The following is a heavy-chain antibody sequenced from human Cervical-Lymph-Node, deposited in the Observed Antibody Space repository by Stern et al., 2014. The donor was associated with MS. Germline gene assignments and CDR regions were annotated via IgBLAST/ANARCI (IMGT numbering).Heavy chain of an antibody. D-gene: IGHD6-13*01. CDR1: GGSISSGGYY. J-gene: IGHJ4*02. Sequence: QVQLQESGPGLVKPSQTLSLTCTVSGGSISSGGYYWSWIRQHPGKGLEGVGYIYYSGSTYYNPSLKSRVTISVDTSKNQFSLKLSSVTAADTAVYYCARSSPGAAGDLDYWGQGTLVTVSS. CDR2: IYYSGST. V-gene: IGHV4-31*03. CDR3: ARSSPGAAGDLDY.